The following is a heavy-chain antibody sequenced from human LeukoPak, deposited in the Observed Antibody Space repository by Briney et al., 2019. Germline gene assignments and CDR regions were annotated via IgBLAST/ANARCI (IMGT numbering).Heavy chain of an antibody. CDR2: MPRSGGTI. D-gene: IGHD6-13*01. CDR3: ARGVIAAAEDY. Sequence: GGSLRLSCAASGFTFSDYPMNWIRQAPGKGLEWLSYMPRSGGTIYYADSVKGRFTISRDNANNSLFLQMNSLRAEDTAVYYCARGVIAAAEDYWGQGTLVTVSS. CDR1: GFTFSDYP. V-gene: IGHV3-11*01. J-gene: IGHJ4*02.